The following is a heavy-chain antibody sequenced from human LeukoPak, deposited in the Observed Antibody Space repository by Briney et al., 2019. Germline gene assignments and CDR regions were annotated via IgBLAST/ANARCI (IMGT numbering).Heavy chain of an antibody. D-gene: IGHD1-26*01. Sequence: GALRLSCAVSGFTFSSYGMHWVRQAPGKGLEWVAVISYDGSNKYYADSVKGRFTISRDNSQNTLYLQMNSLRAEDTAVYYCAKEKQGGDYFDYWGQGTLVTVSS. J-gene: IGHJ4*02. CDR3: AKEKQGGDYFDY. V-gene: IGHV3-30*18. CDR1: GFTFSSYG. CDR2: ISYDGSNK.